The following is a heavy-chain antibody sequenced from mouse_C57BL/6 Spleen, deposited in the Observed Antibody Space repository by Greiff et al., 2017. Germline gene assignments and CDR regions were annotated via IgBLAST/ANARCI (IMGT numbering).Heavy chain of an antibody. V-gene: IGHV1-76*01. CDR3: ASYGNYYYAMDY. CDR2: IYPGSGNT. CDR1: GYTFTDYY. J-gene: IGHJ4*01. Sequence: VQLQQSGAELVRPGASVKLSCKASGYTFTDYYINWVKQRPGQGLEWIARIYPGSGNTYYNEKFKDKATLTAEKSSSTAYMQLSSLTSEDSAVYFCASYGNYYYAMDYWGQGTSVTVSS. D-gene: IGHD2-1*01.